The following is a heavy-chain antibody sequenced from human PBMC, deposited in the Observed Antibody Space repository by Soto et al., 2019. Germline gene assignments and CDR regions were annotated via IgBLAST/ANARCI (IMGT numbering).Heavy chain of an antibody. CDR3: ARDIRGQQLVWIDP. V-gene: IGHV3-48*02. CDR1: GFTFSSYS. J-gene: IGHJ5*02. CDR2: ISSSSSTI. D-gene: IGHD6-13*01. Sequence: EVQLVESGGGLVQPGGSLRLSCAASGFTFSSYSMNWVRQAPGKGLEWVSYISSSSSTIYYADSVKGRFTISRDKAKNSLYLQMNSLRHGDTAVYYYARDIRGQQLVWIDPWGQGTMVTVSS.